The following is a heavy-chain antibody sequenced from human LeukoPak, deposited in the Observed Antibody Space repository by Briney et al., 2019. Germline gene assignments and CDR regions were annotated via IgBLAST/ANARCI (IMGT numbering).Heavy chain of an antibody. CDR2: INHSGST. V-gene: IGHV4-34*01. CDR1: GGSINSYY. D-gene: IGHD2-15*01. J-gene: IGHJ4*02. CDR3: ARGLREVRYCSGGSCYSLYYFDY. Sequence: SETLSLTCTVSGGSINSYYWSWIRQPAGKGLEWIGEINHSGSTNYNPSLKSRVTISVDTSKNQFSLKLSSVTAADTAVYYCARGLREVRYCSGGSCYSLYYFDYWDQGTLVTVSS.